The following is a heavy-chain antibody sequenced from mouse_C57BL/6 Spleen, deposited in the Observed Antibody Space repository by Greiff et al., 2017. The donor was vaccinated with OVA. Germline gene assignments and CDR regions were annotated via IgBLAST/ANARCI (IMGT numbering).Heavy chain of an antibody. CDR2: INPGSGGT. CDR1: GYAFTNYL. V-gene: IGHV1-54*01. CDR3: ARFDYGSLY. D-gene: IGHD1-1*01. J-gene: IGHJ2*01. Sequence: VQLQQSGAELVRPGTSVKVSCKASGYAFTNYLIEWVKQKPGQGLEWIGVINPGSGGTNYNEKFKGKATLTADKSSSTAYMQLSSLTSEDSAVYFCARFDYGSLYWGQGTTLTVSS.